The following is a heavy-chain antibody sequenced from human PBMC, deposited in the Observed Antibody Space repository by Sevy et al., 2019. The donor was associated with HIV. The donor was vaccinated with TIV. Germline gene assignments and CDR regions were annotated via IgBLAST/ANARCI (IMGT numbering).Heavy chain of an antibody. CDR3: ARDDHWAFDY. J-gene: IGHJ4*02. D-gene: IGHD7-27*01. CDR1: GFSFSSYS. CDR2: ISSSSGTI. V-gene: IGHV3-48*01. Sequence: GGSLRLSCVTSGFSFSSYSMNWVRQAPGKGLEWVSYISSSSGTIRYVDSVKGGLTNSSDNAKNSLFLQMNSLRAEDTAVYYCARDDHWAFDYWGQGALVTVSS.